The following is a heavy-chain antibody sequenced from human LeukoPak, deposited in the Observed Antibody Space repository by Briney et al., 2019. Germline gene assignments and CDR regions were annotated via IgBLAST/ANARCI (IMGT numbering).Heavy chain of an antibody. Sequence: QSGGSLRLSCAASGFTVSSNYMSWVRQSPGKGLEWGSVIYSGGSTYYADSVKGRFTISRDTSKNTLYLQMNSMRAEDTAVYYCARDLKVRGGPEDQTTYRSEYFQHWGQGTLVSVSS. CDR2: IYSGGST. V-gene: IGHV3-53*01. J-gene: IGHJ1*01. CDR1: GFTVSSNY. D-gene: IGHD3-10*01. CDR3: ARDLKVRGGPEDQTTYRSEYFQH.